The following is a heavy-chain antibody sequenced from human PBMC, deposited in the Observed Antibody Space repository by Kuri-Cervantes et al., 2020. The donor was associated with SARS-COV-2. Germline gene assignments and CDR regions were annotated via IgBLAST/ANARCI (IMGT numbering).Heavy chain of an antibody. V-gene: IGHV3-30*18. CDR3: AKDLRLLWFGELLY. Sequence: GSLRLSCAASGFTFSSYGMHWVRQAPGKGLEWVAVISYDGSNKYYADSVKGRSTISRDNSKNTLYLQMNSLRAEDTAVYYCAKDLRLLWFGELLYWAQGTLVTVSS. CDR2: ISYDGSNK. J-gene: IGHJ4*02. D-gene: IGHD3-10*01. CDR1: GFTFSSYG.